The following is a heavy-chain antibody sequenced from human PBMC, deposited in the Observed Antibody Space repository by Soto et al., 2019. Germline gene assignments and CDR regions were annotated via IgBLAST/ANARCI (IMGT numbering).Heavy chain of an antibody. Sequence: GGSLKLSCAASGFTFSSYSMNWVRQAPGKGLEWVSSISSSSSYIYYADSVTSRFTISRDNAKNSLYLQMNSLRAEDTAVYYCARESEVRDGVFDIWGQGTMVTVSS. CDR3: ARESEVRDGVFDI. J-gene: IGHJ3*02. D-gene: IGHD2-2*01. CDR2: ISSSSSYI. V-gene: IGHV3-21*01. CDR1: GFTFSSYS.